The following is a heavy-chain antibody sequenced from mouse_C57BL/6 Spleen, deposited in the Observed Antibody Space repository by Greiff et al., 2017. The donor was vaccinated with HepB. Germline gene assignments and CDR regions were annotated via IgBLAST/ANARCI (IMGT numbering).Heavy chain of an antibody. CDR3: TRFYDYPSAY. Sequence: QVQLQQSGAELVRPGASVTLSCKASGYTFTDYEMHWVKQTPVHGLEWIGAIDPETGGTAYNQKFKGKAILTADKSSSTAYMELRSLTSEDSAVYYCTRFYDYPSAYWGQGTLVTVSA. V-gene: IGHV1-15*01. D-gene: IGHD2-4*01. CDR2: IDPETGGT. CDR1: GYTFTDYE. J-gene: IGHJ3*01.